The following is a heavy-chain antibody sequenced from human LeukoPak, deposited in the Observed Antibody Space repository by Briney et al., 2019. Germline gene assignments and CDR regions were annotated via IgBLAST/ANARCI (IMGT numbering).Heavy chain of an antibody. D-gene: IGHD6-19*01. J-gene: IGHJ3*02. CDR2: IYYSGST. CDR1: GGSISSYY. Sequence: SETLSLTCTVSGGSISSYYWSWIRQPPGKGLEWIGYIYYSGSTNYNPSLKSRVTISVDTSKNQFSLKLSSVTAADTAVYYCASSKYGSGWPDDAFDIWGQGTMVTVSA. CDR3: ASSKYGSGWPDDAFDI. V-gene: IGHV4-59*08.